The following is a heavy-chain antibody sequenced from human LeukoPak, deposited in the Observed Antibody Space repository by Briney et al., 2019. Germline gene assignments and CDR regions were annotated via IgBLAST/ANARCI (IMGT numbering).Heavy chain of an antibody. CDR2: VKQDGSEK. V-gene: IGHV3-7*01. CDR3: ARDADLGATITGTFDI. D-gene: IGHD5-24*01. Sequence: SGGSLRLSCAASGFTFSRYWMSWVRQAPGKGLEWVASVKQDGSEKYYVDSVKGRFTVSRDNAKNSLYMQMNSLRAEDTAVYYCARDADLGATITGTFDIWGQGTMVTVSS. CDR1: GFTFSRYW. J-gene: IGHJ3*02.